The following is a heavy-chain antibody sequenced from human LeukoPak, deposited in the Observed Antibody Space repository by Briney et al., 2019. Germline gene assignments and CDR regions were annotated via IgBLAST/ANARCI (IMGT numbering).Heavy chain of an antibody. CDR1: GGSISSYY. D-gene: IGHD6-19*01. Sequence: PSETLSLTCTVSGGSISSYYWSWIRQPAGKGLEWIGRIYTSGSTNYNPSLKSRVTMSVDTSKNQFSLKLSSVTAADTAVYYCARDYSSGWSKVFDIWGQGTMVTVSS. CDR2: IYTSGST. CDR3: ARDYSSGWSKVFDI. J-gene: IGHJ3*02. V-gene: IGHV4-4*07.